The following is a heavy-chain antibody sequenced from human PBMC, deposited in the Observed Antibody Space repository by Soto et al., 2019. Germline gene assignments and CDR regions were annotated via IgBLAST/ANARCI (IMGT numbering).Heavy chain of an antibody. CDR1: GGSFSGYY. D-gene: IGHD7-27*01. V-gene: IGHV4-34*01. CDR2: INHSGGT. Sequence: SETLSLTCAVSGGSFSGYYWSWIRQSPGKGLEWIGDINHSGGTNYNPSLKSRVTISGDTSRSQFSLRLSSVTAADTAVYYCARGLPLSGNFQYYFDSWGQGTLVTVSS. CDR3: ARGLPLSGNFQYYFDS. J-gene: IGHJ4*02.